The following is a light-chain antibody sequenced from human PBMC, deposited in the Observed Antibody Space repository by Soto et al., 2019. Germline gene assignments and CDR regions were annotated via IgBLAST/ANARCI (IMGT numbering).Light chain of an antibody. CDR1: SSDVGGYNY. J-gene: IGLJ1*01. Sequence: QSALTQPASVSGSPGQSITISCTGTSSDVGGYNYVSWYQHHPGKAPKLMIYEVRNRPSGVSNRFSGSKSGNTASLIISGLQAEDEADYYCSSYISSDILYVFGTGTKLTVL. CDR2: EVR. V-gene: IGLV2-14*01. CDR3: SSYISSDILYV.